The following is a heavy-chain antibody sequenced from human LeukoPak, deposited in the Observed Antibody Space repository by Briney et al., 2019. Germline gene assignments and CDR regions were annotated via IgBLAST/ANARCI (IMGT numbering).Heavy chain of an antibody. CDR1: GFTFSNYG. V-gene: IGHV3-48*03. J-gene: IGHJ5*01. D-gene: IGHD3-16*02. Sequence: GGSLRLSSAASGFTFSNYGMHWVRQAPGKGLEWVSYISSSGTTIYYADSAEGRFTISRDNAKNSLYLQMYSLRAEDTAVYYCARGFELITFGGAIGKLNWFDSWGQGTLVTVSS. CDR2: ISSSGTTI. CDR3: ARGFELITFGGAIGKLNWFDS.